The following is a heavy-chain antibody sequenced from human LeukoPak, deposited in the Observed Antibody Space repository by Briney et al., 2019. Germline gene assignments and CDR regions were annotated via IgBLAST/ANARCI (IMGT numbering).Heavy chain of an antibody. J-gene: IGHJ4*02. CDR1: GGSISSSSYY. V-gene: IGHV4-39*07. Sequence: KASETLSLTCTVSGGSISSSSYYWGWIRQPPGKGLEWIGSIYYSGSTYYNPSLKSRVTISVDTSKNQLSLKLSSVTAADTAVYYCARDAYSGSSWDYWGQGTLVTVSS. CDR2: IYYSGST. CDR3: ARDAYSGSSWDY. D-gene: IGHD6-13*01.